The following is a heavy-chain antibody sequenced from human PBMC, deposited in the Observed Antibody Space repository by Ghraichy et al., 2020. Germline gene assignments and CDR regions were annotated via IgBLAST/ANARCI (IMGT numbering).Heavy chain of an antibody. CDR1: GFTFNPYA. CDR3: AKEIDAFDL. Sequence: GGSLRLSCTASGFTFNPYAMHWVRQAPGKGLEWVAAVWPKGDTKIYADSMKGRFIISRDNSKNTLSLDIYSLNANDTAVYYCAKEIDAFDLWGQGTMVTVSS. V-gene: IGHV3-33*03. J-gene: IGHJ3*01. CDR2: VWPKGDTK.